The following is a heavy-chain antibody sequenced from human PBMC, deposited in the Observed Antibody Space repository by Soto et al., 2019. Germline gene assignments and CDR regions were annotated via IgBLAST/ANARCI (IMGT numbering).Heavy chain of an antibody. Sequence: GGSMRLSCVASGFTFSNAWINWVRQVPGKGLEWVGRVKSKTDGGSSDYAAAVKGRFAVSRDDSRHIVYLQMNSLKIEDTGVYYCTTDSRTTLPEIRFDYWGHGTQVTVSS. V-gene: IGHV3-15*07. J-gene: IGHJ4*01. CDR1: GFTFSNAW. CDR2: VKSKTDGGSS. CDR3: TTDSRTTLPEIRFDY. D-gene: IGHD1-26*01.